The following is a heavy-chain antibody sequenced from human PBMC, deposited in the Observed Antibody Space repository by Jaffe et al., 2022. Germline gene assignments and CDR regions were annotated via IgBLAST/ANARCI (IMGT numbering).Heavy chain of an antibody. CDR2: IYHSGST. CDR1: GYSISSGYY. V-gene: IGHV4-38-2*01. D-gene: IGHD3-16*02. Sequence: QVQLQESGPGLVKPSETLSLTCAVSGYSISSGYYWGWIRQPPGKGLEWIGSIYHSGSTYYNPSLKSRVTISVDTSKNQFSLKLSSVTAADTAVYYCARLALSDFDYWGQGTLVTVSS. CDR3: ARLALSDFDY. J-gene: IGHJ4*02.